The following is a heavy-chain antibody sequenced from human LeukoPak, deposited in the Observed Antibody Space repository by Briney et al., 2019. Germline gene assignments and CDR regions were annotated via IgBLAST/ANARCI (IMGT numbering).Heavy chain of an antibody. D-gene: IGHD3-10*01. CDR1: GFTFSSYA. CDR3: AKDHYVSGRYDAFDI. CDR2: ITTSGGST. Sequence: GGSLRLSCAASGFTFSSYAMSWVRQAPGEGLEWVSSITTSGGSTYYADSVKGRFTISRDNAKNALYPQMNSLRAEDTAVYYCAKDHYVSGRYDAFDIWGQGTMVTVSS. V-gene: IGHV3-23*01. J-gene: IGHJ3*02.